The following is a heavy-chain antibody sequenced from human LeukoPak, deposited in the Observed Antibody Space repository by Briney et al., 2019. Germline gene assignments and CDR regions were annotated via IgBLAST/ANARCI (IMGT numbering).Heavy chain of an antibody. CDR1: NYSITNNHY. D-gene: IGHD2-15*01. Sequence: SETLSLTCTVSNYSITNNHYWGWIRQSPGRGLEWIGSIHHSGITYYTPSLQSRVTISVDTSTNRFSLKLTSVTAADTALYYCARVVASTSIDSWGQGTLVTVSS. CDR3: ARVVASTSIDS. J-gene: IGHJ4*02. CDR2: IHHSGIT. V-gene: IGHV4-38-2*02.